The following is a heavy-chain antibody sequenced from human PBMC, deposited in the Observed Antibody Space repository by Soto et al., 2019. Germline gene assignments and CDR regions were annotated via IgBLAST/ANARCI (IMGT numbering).Heavy chain of an antibody. V-gene: IGHV1-8*01. CDR2: MNPNSGHT. CDR1: GYTFTSHD. Sequence: QVQLVQSGAEVKKPGASVKVSCKASGYTFTSHDINWMRQATGQGLEWMGWMNPNSGHTNYAQKFQGRVTMTRDTSISTAYMELTSLRSEDTAIYYCAGNMSTTWGQGTLVTVSS. J-gene: IGHJ5*02. CDR3: AGNMSTT. D-gene: IGHD2-2*01.